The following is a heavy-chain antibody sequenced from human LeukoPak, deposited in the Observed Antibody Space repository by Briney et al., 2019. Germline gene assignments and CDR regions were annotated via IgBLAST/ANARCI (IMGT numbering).Heavy chain of an antibody. J-gene: IGHJ4*02. Sequence: ASVKVSCKASGGTFSSYAISWVRQAPGQGLEWMGRIIPILGIANYAQKFQGRVTITADKSTSTAYMELSSLRSEDTAVYYCARGPENYYDSSGYYYAVDYWGQGTLVTVSS. CDR1: GGTFSSYA. D-gene: IGHD3-22*01. V-gene: IGHV1-69*04. CDR2: IIPILGIA. CDR3: ARGPENYYDSSGYYYAVDY.